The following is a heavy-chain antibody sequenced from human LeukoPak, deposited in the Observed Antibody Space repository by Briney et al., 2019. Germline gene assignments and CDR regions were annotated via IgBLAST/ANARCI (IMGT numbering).Heavy chain of an antibody. D-gene: IGHD5-18*01. Sequence: SETLSLTCTVSGGSISSGGYYWSWIRQLPGKGLEWIGYIYHSGSTYYNPSLKSRVTISVDRSKNQFSLKLSSVTAADTAVYYCAAGGYSYGYTFDYWGQGTLVTVSS. CDR3: AAGGYSYGYTFDY. CDR2: IYHSGST. V-gene: IGHV4-30-2*01. CDR1: GGSISSGGYY. J-gene: IGHJ4*02.